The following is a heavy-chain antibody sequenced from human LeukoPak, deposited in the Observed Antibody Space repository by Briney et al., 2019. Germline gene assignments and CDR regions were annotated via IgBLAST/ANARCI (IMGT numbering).Heavy chain of an antibody. D-gene: IGHD5-12*01. J-gene: IGHJ4*02. CDR1: GGSINGYY. CDR3: ARGQRGFPY. Sequence: SETLSITCAVSGGSINGYYWSWIRQPPGKGLEWIGYISYSGSTDYNPSLESRVTISIDTSRNQFSLKLSSVTAADTAVYYCARGQRGFPYWGQGTLVTVSS. CDR2: ISYSGST. V-gene: IGHV4-59*13.